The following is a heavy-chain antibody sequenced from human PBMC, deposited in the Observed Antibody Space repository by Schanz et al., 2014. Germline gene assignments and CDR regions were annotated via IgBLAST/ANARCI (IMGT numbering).Heavy chain of an antibody. V-gene: IGHV3-11*04. CDR2: ISGSSSTK. CDR1: GFTFSDYY. Sequence: VQLVDSGGGLVKPGESLRLSCAASGFTFSDYYMTWIRQAPGKGLEWVSYISGSSSTKYYADSVKGRFTISRDNSKKTMSLQKDSLRAEDTTVYYCARGIVTMVRGGDVGAIDVWGQGTTVTVSS. CDR3: ARGIVTMVRGGDVGAIDV. D-gene: IGHD3-10*01. J-gene: IGHJ3*01.